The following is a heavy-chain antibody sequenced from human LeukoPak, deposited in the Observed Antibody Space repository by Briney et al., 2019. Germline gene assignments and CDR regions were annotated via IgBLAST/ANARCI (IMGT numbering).Heavy chain of an antibody. D-gene: IGHD4-17*01. V-gene: IGHV3-13*01. CDR1: GFTFSSYD. J-gene: IGHJ3*02. Sequence: PGGSLRLSCAASGFTFSSYDMLWVRQATGKGLEWVSAIGTAGDTYYPGSVKGRFTISRENAKNSLYLQMNSLRAGDTAVYYCARGDTVSAFDIWGQGTMVTVSS. CDR2: IGTAGDT. CDR3: ARGDTVSAFDI.